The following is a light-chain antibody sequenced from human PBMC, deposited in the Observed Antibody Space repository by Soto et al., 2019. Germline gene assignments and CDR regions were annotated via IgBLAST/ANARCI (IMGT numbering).Light chain of an antibody. J-gene: IGLJ1*01. Sequence: QSALTQPASVSGSPGQSITISCTGTSSDVGGSNYVSWYQQHSGKAPKLIIFDVSHRPSGFSNRFSGSKSGNTASLPISGLQAEDEADYYCSSYVSSNYVFGTGTKVTVL. CDR2: DVS. V-gene: IGLV2-14*03. CDR3: SSYVSSNYV. CDR1: SSDVGGSNY.